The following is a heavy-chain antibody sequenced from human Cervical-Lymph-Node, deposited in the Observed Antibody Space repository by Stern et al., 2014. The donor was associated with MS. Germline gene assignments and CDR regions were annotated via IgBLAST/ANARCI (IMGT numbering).Heavy chain of an antibody. Sequence: QLVQSGGGVVQPGTSLRLSCAASGFTFSSYGMHWVRQAPGKGLEWVALAWYDGSTAYYTNSVKGRFTISRDNCKNTLSLQMNSLTAEDTAVYYCARGHIPYAYNYLFDYWGQGTLVTVSS. D-gene: IGHD5-24*01. CDR3: ARGHIPYAYNYLFDY. V-gene: IGHV3-33*01. J-gene: IGHJ4*02. CDR2: AWYDGSTA. CDR1: GFTFSSYG.